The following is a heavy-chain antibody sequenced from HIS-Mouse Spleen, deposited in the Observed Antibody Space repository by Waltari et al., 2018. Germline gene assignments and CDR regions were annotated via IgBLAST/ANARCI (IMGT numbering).Heavy chain of an antibody. CDR3: ARGHDYSNYFDY. CDR1: GYTFTSYD. V-gene: IGHV1-8*01. J-gene: IGHJ4*02. D-gene: IGHD4-4*01. Sequence: QVQLVQSGAEVKKPGASVKVSCKASGYTFTSYDINWVRQATGQVLEWMGWMNPNSGNTGYAQKFHGRVTMTRNTSISTAYMELSSLRSEDTAVYYCARGHDYSNYFDYWGQGTLVTVSS. CDR2: MNPNSGNT.